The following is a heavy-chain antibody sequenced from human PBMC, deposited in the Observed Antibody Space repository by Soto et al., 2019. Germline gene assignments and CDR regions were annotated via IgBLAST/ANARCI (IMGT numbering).Heavy chain of an antibody. CDR3: ARVPDY. J-gene: IGHJ4*02. CDR2: IYHSGST. V-gene: IGHV4-30-2*01. D-gene: IGHD2-2*01. Sequence: QLQLQESGSGLVKPSQTLSLTCAVSGGSISSGGYSWSWIRQPPGKGLEWIGYIYHSGSTYYNPSHKIRVTISLDRAKKQFTLKLSSVTAAETAVYYCARVPDYWGQGTLVTVSS. CDR1: GGSISSGGYS.